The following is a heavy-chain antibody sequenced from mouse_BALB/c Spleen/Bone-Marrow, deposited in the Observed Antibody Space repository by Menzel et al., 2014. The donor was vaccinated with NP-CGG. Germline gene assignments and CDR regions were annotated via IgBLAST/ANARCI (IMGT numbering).Heavy chain of an antibody. CDR3: VRHSYHDNSLDY. V-gene: IGHV10-1*02. J-gene: IGHJ4*01. D-gene: IGHD2-12*01. Sequence: EVQLVESGGGLVQPKGSLKLSCAASGFTFNIYAMNWVRQAPGKGLEWVARIRSKSKNYATNYADSVKDRFTISRDDSQSMLHLQVNSLKTEDTAMYYCVRHSYHDNSLDYWGQGISVIVSS. CDR2: IRSKSKNYAT. CDR1: GFTFNIYA.